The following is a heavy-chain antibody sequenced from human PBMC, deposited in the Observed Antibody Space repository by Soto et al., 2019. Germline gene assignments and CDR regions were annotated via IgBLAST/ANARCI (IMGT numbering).Heavy chain of an antibody. J-gene: IGHJ4*02. D-gene: IGHD3-16*02. Sequence: PSETLSLTCAVYGGSFSGYYWSWIRQPPGKGLEWIGEINHSGSTNYNPSLKSRVTISVDTSKNQFPLKLSSVTAADTAVYYCARTGTYYDYIWGSYRRQNTYYFDYWGQGTLVTVSS. CDR3: ARTGTYYDYIWGSYRRQNTYYFDY. V-gene: IGHV4-34*01. CDR1: GGSFSGYY. CDR2: INHSGST.